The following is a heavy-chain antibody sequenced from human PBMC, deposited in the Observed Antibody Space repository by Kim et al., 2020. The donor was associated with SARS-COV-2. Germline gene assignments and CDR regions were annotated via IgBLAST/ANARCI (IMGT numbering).Heavy chain of an antibody. CDR1: GGSIRSNSYY. D-gene: IGHD6-19*01. CDR2: IFYSGNT. V-gene: IGHV4-39*07. Sequence: SETLSLTCTVSGGSIRSNSYYWGWIRQPPGKGLEWIGSIFYSGNTYYNPSLKSRVTISIDTSKNQFSLSLTSVTAADTAVYYCARVKYTTGRYGWYFDLWGRGTLVTVSS. CDR3: ARVKYTTGRYGWYFDL. J-gene: IGHJ2*01.